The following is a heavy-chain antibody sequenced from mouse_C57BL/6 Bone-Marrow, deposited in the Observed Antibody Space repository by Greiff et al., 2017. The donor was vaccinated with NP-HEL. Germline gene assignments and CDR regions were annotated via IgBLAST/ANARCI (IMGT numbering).Heavy chain of an antibody. CDR3: AREGSNYDYAMDY. J-gene: IGHJ4*01. CDR2: ISSGSSTI. D-gene: IGHD2-5*01. Sequence: EVMLVESGGGLVKPGGSLKLSCAASGFTFSDYGMHWVRQAPEKGLEWVAYISSGSSTIYYADTVKGRFTISSDNAKNTLFLQMTSLRSEDTAMYYCAREGSNYDYAMDYWGQGTSVTVAS. CDR1: GFTFSDYG. V-gene: IGHV5-17*01.